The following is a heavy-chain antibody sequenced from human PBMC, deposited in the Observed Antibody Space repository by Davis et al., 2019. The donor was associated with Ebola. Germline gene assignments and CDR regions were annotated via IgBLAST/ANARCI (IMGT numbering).Heavy chain of an antibody. CDR3: AKADCSGGSCYSVDY. D-gene: IGHD2-15*01. V-gene: IGHV3-23*01. J-gene: IGHJ4*02. CDR2: ISGSGGST. CDR1: GFTFSSYA. Sequence: GESLKISCAASGFTFSSYAMSWVRQAPGKGLEWVSAISGSGGSTYYADSVKGRFTISRGNSKNTLYLQMNSLRAEDTAVYYCAKADCSGGSCYSVDYWGQGTLVTVSS.